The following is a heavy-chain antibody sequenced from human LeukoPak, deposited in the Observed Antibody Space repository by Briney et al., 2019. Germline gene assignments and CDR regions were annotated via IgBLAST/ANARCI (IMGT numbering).Heavy chain of an antibody. J-gene: IGHJ4*02. CDR1: GYTFTTYY. Sequence: ASVKVSCKASGYTFTTYYMHWVRQAPGQGLEWMGIINPSGGSTSYAQKFQGRVTMTRDTSTSTVYMELSSLRSEDTAVYYCARVGSLCSSTSCYDVWGQGTLVTVSS. D-gene: IGHD2-2*01. V-gene: IGHV1-46*01. CDR3: ARVGSLCSSTSCYDV. CDR2: INPSGGST.